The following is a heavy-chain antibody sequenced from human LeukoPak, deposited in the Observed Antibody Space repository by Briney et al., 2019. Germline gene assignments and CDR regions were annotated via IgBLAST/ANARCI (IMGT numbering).Heavy chain of an antibody. Sequence: ASVKVSCKASGYTFTGYYMHWVRQAPGQGVEWMGWINPNSGGTNYAQKFQGRVTMTRDTSISTAYMELSRLRSDDTAVHYCARSMAAAVMSFEYWGQGTLVTVSS. CDR2: INPNSGGT. J-gene: IGHJ4*02. V-gene: IGHV1-2*02. CDR1: GYTFTGYY. D-gene: IGHD6-13*01. CDR3: ARSMAAAVMSFEY.